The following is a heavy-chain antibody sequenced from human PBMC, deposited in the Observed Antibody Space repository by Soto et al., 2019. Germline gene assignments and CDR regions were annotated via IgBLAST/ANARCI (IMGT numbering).Heavy chain of an antibody. Sequence: GGSLRLSCAAFGFTFSSYGMHWVRQAPGKGLEWVAVISYDGSNKYYADSVRGRFTISRDNSKNTLYLQMNSLRAEDTAVYYCAKESYDILTGYPSYYFDYWGQGTLVTVSS. CDR2: ISYDGSNK. V-gene: IGHV3-30*18. CDR3: AKESYDILTGYPSYYFDY. CDR1: GFTFSSYG. D-gene: IGHD3-9*01. J-gene: IGHJ4*02.